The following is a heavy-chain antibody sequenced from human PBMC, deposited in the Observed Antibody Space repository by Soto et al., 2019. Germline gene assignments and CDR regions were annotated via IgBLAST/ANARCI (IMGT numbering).Heavy chain of an antibody. CDR1: GGSISSGDYY. D-gene: IGHD2-2*01. CDR3: VRGDPGACSSTSCSAAFDL. V-gene: IGHV4-30-4*01. J-gene: IGHJ3*01. CDR2: IYYSGST. Sequence: QVQLQESVPGLVKPSQTLSLTCTVSGGSISSGDYYWNWIRQPPGKGLEWIGSIYYSGSTYYSPSLKSRVTISVGTSKNPCSLKLSSVKAADTAVYYCVRGDPGACSSTSCSAAFDLWGRGTMVAVSS.